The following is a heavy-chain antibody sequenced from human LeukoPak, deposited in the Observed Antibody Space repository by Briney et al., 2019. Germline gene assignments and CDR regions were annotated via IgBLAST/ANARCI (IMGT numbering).Heavy chain of an antibody. CDR1: GGSISSGSYY. Sequence: SETPSLTCTVSGGSISSGSYYWSWIRQPAGKGLEWIGRIYTSGSTNYNPSLKSRVTISVDTSKNQFSLKLSSVTAADTAVYYCARLAERRWDPHGGVDVWGKGTTVTVSS. CDR2: IYTSGST. J-gene: IGHJ6*04. V-gene: IGHV4-61*02. D-gene: IGHD1-26*01. CDR3: ARLAERRWDPHGGVDV.